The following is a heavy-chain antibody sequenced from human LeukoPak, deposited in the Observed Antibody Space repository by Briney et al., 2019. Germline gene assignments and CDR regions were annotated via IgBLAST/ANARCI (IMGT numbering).Heavy chain of an antibody. CDR1: GFTVSSNH. D-gene: IGHD1-26*01. Sequence: GGSLRLSCAASGFTVSSNHMSWVRQAPGKGLEWVSVIYSGGSTYYADSVKGRFTISRDNSKDTLCLQMNSLRAEDTAVYYCAREWVGVGGKSRFDSWGQGTLVTVSS. CDR3: AREWVGVGGKSRFDS. V-gene: IGHV3-53*01. CDR2: IYSGGST. J-gene: IGHJ4*02.